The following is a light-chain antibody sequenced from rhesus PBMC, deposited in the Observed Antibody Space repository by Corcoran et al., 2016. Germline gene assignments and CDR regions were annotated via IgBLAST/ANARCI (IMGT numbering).Light chain of an antibody. V-gene: IGKV1-33*01. CDR2: AAS. J-gene: IGKJ1*01. Sequence: DIHMTQSPSSLSASVGDKVTITCRASQGISNALAWYQQKPGKAPKLLISAASNLQSGVPSSFSGSGSGTDFPLPISGLQPEDFAVYYCQQRNSYPPTFGQGTKVEIK. CDR1: QGISNA. CDR3: QQRNSYPPT.